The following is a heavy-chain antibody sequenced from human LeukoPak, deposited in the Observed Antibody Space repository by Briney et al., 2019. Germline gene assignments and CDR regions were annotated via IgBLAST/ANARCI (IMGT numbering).Heavy chain of an antibody. V-gene: IGHV4-30-2*01. D-gene: IGHD3-9*01. Sequence: PSETLSLTCAVSGGSISSGGYSWSWIRQPPGKGLEWIGYIYHSGSTYYNPSPKSRVTISVDRSKNQFSLKLSSVTAADTAVYYCAAYDILTGFVFDYWGQGTLVTVSS. CDR3: AAYDILTGFVFDY. CDR2: IYHSGST. J-gene: IGHJ4*02. CDR1: GGSISSGGYS.